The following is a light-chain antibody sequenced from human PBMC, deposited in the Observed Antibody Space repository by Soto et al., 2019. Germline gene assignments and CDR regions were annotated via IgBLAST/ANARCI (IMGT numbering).Light chain of an antibody. V-gene: IGKV3-20*01. CDR1: QSVSSSY. CDR2: GAS. CDR3: QQYDSSSYT. J-gene: IGKJ2*01. Sequence: EIVLTQSPGTLSLSPGERATLSCRASQSVSSSYLAWYQQKPGQAPRLLIFGASTRATDIPDRFSGSGSGTDFTLTISRLEPEDFAVYYCQQYDSSSYTFGQGTKRQIK.